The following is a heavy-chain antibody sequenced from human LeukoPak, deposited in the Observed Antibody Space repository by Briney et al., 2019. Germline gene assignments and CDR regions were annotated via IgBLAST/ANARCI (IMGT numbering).Heavy chain of an antibody. V-gene: IGHV1-69*05. D-gene: IGHD6-6*01. Sequence: GSSVKVSCKASGGTFSSYAISWVRQAPGQGLEWMGGIIPIFGTANYAQKFQGRVTITTDESTSTAYMELSSLRSEGTAVYYCARDLSSSVGFDYWGQGTLVTVSP. CDR3: ARDLSSSVGFDY. J-gene: IGHJ4*02. CDR2: IIPIFGTA. CDR1: GGTFSSYA.